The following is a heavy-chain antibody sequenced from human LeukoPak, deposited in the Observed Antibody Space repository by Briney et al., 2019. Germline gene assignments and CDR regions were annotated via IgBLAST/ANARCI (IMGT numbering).Heavy chain of an antibody. CDR2: ISGGSSFT. J-gene: IGHJ3*02. CDR1: GFSFSSFS. CDR3: AREGSGEFADI. V-gene: IGHV3-21*01. D-gene: IGHD3-10*01. Sequence: GGSLRLSCAASGFSFSSFSMNWVRQAPGKGLEWVSYISGGSSFTYYVDSVKGRFTISRDNAKNSLYLQMNSLRAEDTAVYYCAREGSGEFADIWGQGTMVTVSS.